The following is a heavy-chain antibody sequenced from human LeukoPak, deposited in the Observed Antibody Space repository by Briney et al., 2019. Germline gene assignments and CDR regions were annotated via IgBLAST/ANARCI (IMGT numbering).Heavy chain of an antibody. Sequence: SETLSLTCTVSGGSISSGGYYWSWIRQHPGKGLEWIGYIYYSGSTCYNPSLKSRVTISVDTSKNQFSLKLSSVIAADTAVYYCCTSDDAFDIWGQETMVTVSS. V-gene: IGHV4-31*03. CDR3: CTSDDAFDI. J-gene: IGHJ3*02. CDR1: GGSISSGGYY. CDR2: IYYSGST.